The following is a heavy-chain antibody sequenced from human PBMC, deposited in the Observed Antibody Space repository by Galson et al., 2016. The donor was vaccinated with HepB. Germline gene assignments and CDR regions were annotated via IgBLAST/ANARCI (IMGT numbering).Heavy chain of an antibody. CDR1: GSMFHNHA. J-gene: IGHJ4*02. CDR3: AKVTGGGWIGFEY. V-gene: IGHV3-23*01. CDR2: IGGGGGSI. Sequence: SLRLSCAASGSMFHNHAMSWVRQAPGRGLERVSVIGGGGGSIYYADSVKGRFTIHRDNSKNTLYLDMKSLRGEDTARYYCAKVTGGGWIGFEYWGQGTQVTVAS. D-gene: IGHD6-19*01.